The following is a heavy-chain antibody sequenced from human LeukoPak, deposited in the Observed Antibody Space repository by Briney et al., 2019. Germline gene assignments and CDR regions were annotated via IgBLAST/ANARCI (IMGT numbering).Heavy chain of an antibody. CDR1: GFTFDDYS. J-gene: IGHJ6*03. Sequence: PGGSLRLSCAASGFTFDDYSMRRVRQAPGKGLEWVSIINGDGGNKYYADSVKGRFTISTDNSKNSLYLQMNSLRTEDTALYYCAKEAIVVPAANPYYYYYMDVWGKGTTVTVSS. D-gene: IGHD2-2*01. CDR2: INGDGGNK. V-gene: IGHV3-43*02. CDR3: AKEAIVVPAANPYYYYYMDV.